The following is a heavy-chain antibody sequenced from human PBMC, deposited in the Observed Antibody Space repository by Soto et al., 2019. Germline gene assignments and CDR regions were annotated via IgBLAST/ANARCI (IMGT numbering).Heavy chain of an antibody. CDR1: GGSVSSGRYY. Sequence: SETLSLTCTVSGGSVSSGRYYWSLIWQPPVTGLEWIGYIYYSGSTNYNPSLKSRVTISVDTAKNQVSLKLSSVTAADTAVYYCARDRYYDSSGYLIPFDYWGQGTMVTVSS. CDR3: ARDRYYDSSGYLIPFDY. CDR2: IYYSGST. J-gene: IGHJ4*02. V-gene: IGHV4-61*01. D-gene: IGHD3-22*01.